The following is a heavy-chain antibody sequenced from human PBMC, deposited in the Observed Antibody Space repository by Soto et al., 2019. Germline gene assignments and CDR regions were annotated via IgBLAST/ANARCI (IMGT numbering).Heavy chain of an antibody. CDR1: GYTFTSYG. Sequence: QVQLVQSGAEVKKPGASVKVSCKASGYTFTSYGISWVRQAPGQGLEWMGWISAYNGNTNYAQKLQGRVTMTTDTSTSTDNMELRSLRSDDTAVYYCARGPGITFGGVIVKTIDYWGQGTLVTVSS. J-gene: IGHJ4*02. CDR2: ISAYNGNT. D-gene: IGHD3-16*02. CDR3: ARGPGITFGGVIVKTIDY. V-gene: IGHV1-18*01.